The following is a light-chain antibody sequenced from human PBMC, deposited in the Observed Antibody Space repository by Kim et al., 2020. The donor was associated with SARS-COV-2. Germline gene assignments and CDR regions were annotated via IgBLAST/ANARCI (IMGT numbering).Light chain of an antibody. Sequence: QSALTQPASVSGSPGQSITISCTGTNRDVGGYDLVSWYQQHPGKGPKLLIYEVNKRPSGVSNRFSGFKSGSTASLTISGLQAEDEADYYCCAYAGSGTLVFGSGTKVTVL. CDR2: EVN. CDR1: NRDVGGYDL. CDR3: CAYAGSGTLV. J-gene: IGLJ1*01. V-gene: IGLV2-23*02.